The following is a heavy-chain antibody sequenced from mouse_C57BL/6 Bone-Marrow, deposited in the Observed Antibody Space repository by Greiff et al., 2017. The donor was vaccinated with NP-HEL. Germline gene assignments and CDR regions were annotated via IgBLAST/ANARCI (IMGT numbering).Heavy chain of an antibody. J-gene: IGHJ2*01. Sequence: EVQVVESGGGLVQPGGSLSLSCAASGFTFTDYYMSWVRQPPGKALEWLGFIRNKANGYTTEYSASVKGRFTISRDNSQSILYLQMNALRAEDSATYYCARGGWDEDYWGQGTTLTVSS. D-gene: IGHD4-1*01. CDR1: GFTFTDYY. CDR3: ARGGWDEDY. CDR2: IRNKANGYTT. V-gene: IGHV7-3*01.